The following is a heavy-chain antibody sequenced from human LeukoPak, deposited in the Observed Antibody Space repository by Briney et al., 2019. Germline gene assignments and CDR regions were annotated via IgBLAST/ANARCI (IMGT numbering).Heavy chain of an antibody. V-gene: IGHV3-11*01. J-gene: IGHJ4*02. D-gene: IGHD3-22*01. CDR1: GFTFSDYY. CDR3: AKGAPTYYYDSSGYDY. CDR2: ISSSGSTI. Sequence: PGGSLRLSCAASGFTFSDYYMSWIRQAPGKGLEWVSYISSSGSTIYYADSVKGRFTISRDNAKNSLYLQMNSLRAEDTALYYCAKGAPTYYYDSSGYDYWGQGTLVTVSS.